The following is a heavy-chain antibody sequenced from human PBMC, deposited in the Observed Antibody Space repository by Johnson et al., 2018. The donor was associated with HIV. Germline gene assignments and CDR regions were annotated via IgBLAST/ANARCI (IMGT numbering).Heavy chain of an antibody. Sequence: QVKLVESGGGVVQPGRSLRLSCAASGFTFSSYAMHWVRQAPGKGLEWVAVIWYDGSNKYYADSVKGRFTISRDNSKNTLYVKMNSLGAEATAVYYGAKEGEAFDIWGQGTMVTVSS. J-gene: IGHJ3*02. V-gene: IGHV3-33*06. CDR2: IWYDGSNK. CDR1: GFTFSSYA. D-gene: IGHD3-16*01. CDR3: AKEGEAFDI.